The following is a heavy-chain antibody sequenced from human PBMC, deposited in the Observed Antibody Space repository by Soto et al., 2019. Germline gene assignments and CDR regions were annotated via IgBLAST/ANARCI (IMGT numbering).Heavy chain of an antibody. Sequence: PGGSLRLSCAASGFTFSSYAMHWVRQAPGKGLEWVAVISYDGSNKYYADSVKGRFTISRDNSKNTLYLQMNSLRAEDTAVYYCARDSPPLVVTAYYFDYWGQGTLVTVSS. CDR3: ARDSPPLVVTAYYFDY. V-gene: IGHV3-30-3*01. CDR2: ISYDGSNK. J-gene: IGHJ4*02. CDR1: GFTFSSYA. D-gene: IGHD3-22*01.